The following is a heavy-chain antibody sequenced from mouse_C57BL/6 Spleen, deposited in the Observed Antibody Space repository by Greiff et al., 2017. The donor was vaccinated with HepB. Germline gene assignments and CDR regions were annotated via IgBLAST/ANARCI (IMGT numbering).Heavy chain of an antibody. J-gene: IGHJ3*01. CDR1: GYTFTSYW. V-gene: IGHV1-52*01. Sequence: QVQLQQPGAELVRPGSSVKLSCKASGYTFTSYWMHWVKQRPIQGLEWIGNIDPSDSETHYNQKFKDKATLTVDKSSSTAYMQLSSLTSEDSAVYYCAREEGQLRLLAYWGQGTLVTVSA. CDR3: AREEGQLRLLAY. D-gene: IGHD3-2*02. CDR2: IDPSDSET.